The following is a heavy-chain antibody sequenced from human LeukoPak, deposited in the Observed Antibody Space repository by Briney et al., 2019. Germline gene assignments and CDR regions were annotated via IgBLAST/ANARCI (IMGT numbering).Heavy chain of an antibody. CDR1: AFTFSDYY. Sequence: GGSLRLSCAASAFTFSDYYMRWIRQAPGKGLEWVSIISDSGTSTNFADSVKGRFTISRDNAKNSLYLQMNSLRADDTAVYYCARDLSAFDIWGQGTMVTVSS. CDR2: ISDSGTST. V-gene: IGHV3-11*05. CDR3: ARDLSAFDI. J-gene: IGHJ3*02.